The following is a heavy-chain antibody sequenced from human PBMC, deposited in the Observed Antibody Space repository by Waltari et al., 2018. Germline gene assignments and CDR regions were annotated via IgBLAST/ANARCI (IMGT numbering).Heavy chain of an antibody. CDR2: SSGSGGST. D-gene: IGHD1-20*01. CDR1: GFTFSSHA. CDR3: AIITGTADDAFDI. V-gene: IGHV3-23*01. J-gene: IGHJ3*02. Sequence: EVQLLESGGGLVQPGGSLRLPCAASGFTFSSHAMSWVRQAPGKGLEWVSASSGSGGSTYYADSVKVRFTISRDNSKNTLYLQMNSLRAEDTAVYYCAIITGTADDAFDIWGQGTMVTVSS.